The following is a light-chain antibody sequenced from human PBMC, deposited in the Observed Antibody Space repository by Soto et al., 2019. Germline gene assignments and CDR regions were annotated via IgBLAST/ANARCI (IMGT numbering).Light chain of an antibody. CDR3: QQLNRYPLT. CDR2: AAS. V-gene: IGKV1-9*01. J-gene: IGKJ5*01. CDR1: QGISSY. Sequence: DIQLTQSPSFLSASVGDRVTITCRASQGISSYLAWYQQKPGKAPKLLIYAASTLQSGVPSRFSGSGSGTESTLTISSLQPEDFATYYCQQLNRYPLTFGQGKRLEI.